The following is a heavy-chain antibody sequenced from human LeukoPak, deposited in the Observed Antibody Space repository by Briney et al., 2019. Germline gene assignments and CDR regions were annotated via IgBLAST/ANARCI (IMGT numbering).Heavy chain of an antibody. Sequence: GGSLRLSCAASGFTVSSNYMSWVRQAPGKGLEWVSVIYSGGSTYYADSVKGRFTISRDNSKNTLYLQMNSLRAEDTAVYYCAGEAPFYCSSTSCYGGGWFDPWGQGTLVTVSS. CDR2: IYSGGST. V-gene: IGHV3-66*02. CDR3: AGEAPFYCSSTSCYGGGWFDP. J-gene: IGHJ5*02. D-gene: IGHD2-2*01. CDR1: GFTVSSNY.